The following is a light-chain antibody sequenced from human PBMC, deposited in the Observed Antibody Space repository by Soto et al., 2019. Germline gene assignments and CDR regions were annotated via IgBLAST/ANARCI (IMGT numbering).Light chain of an antibody. V-gene: IGKV1-39*01. J-gene: IGKJ1*01. CDR3: QQRYSPPT. Sequence: MTQSAKSLSAFVGDRVTITSRASQSISSYLNWYQQKPGKAPKLLTYAASRLQSGVPSRFSGSGSGTDFTLISSRLPPEDVATYYWQQRYSPPTLVQGTKVDIK. CDR2: AAS. CDR1: QSISSY.